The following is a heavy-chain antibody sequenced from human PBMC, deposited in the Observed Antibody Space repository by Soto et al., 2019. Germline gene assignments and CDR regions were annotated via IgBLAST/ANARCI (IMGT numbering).Heavy chain of an antibody. V-gene: IGHV3-7*01. Sequence: EVQLVESGGGLVQPGGSLRLSCAASGFTFSSYWVSWVRQAPGKGLEWVANIKQDGSEKYYVDSVKGRFTISRDNAKNSLYLQMNSLRAEDTAVYYCARGYSSSWYVYYYGMDVWGQGTTVTVSS. CDR1: GFTFSSYW. CDR2: IKQDGSEK. CDR3: ARGYSSSWYVYYYGMDV. J-gene: IGHJ6*02. D-gene: IGHD6-13*01.